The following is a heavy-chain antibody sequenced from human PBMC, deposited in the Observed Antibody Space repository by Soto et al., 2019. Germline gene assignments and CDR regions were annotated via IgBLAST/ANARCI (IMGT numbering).Heavy chain of an antibody. Sequence: QVQLVQSGAEVKKPGSSVKVSCKASGVTFSSYAISWVRQAPGQGLEWMGGIIPIFGTANYAQKFQGRVTITADESTSTAYRELSSLRSEDTAVYYCARDPADYGDYTGYFDLWGRGTLVTVSS. D-gene: IGHD4-17*01. CDR2: IIPIFGTA. CDR1: GVTFSSYA. J-gene: IGHJ2*01. CDR3: ARDPADYGDYTGYFDL. V-gene: IGHV1-69*01.